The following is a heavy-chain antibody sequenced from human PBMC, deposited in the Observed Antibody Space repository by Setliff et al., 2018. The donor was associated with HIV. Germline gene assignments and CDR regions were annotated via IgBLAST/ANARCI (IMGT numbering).Heavy chain of an antibody. CDR3: ARGTHCGGDCTNYFDS. Sequence: SETLSLTCAVYGGSLSGDYWSWIRQPPGKGLEWIGYIFYSGNSNYKPSLKSRVTISLDNSINQFSLNLTSVTAADTAVYFCARGTHCGGDCTNYFDSWGQGILVTVSS. CDR2: IFYSGNS. CDR1: GGSLSGDY. J-gene: IGHJ4*02. V-gene: IGHV4-59*08. D-gene: IGHD2-21*01.